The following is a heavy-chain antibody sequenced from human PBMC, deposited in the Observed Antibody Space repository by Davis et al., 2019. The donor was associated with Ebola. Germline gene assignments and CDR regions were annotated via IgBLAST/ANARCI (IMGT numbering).Heavy chain of an antibody. CDR3: ARAQFPTTSDH. V-gene: IGHV1-18*04. CDR2: INPHNGNT. J-gene: IGHJ4*02. D-gene: IGHD1-1*01. CDR1: GYTFTSYG. Sequence: AASMKVSCKASGYTFTSYGITWVRQASGQGLKWMGWINPHNGNTNYAQNVQGRVTMTTDTSTSTAYMEVGILRSDDTAVYYCARAQFPTTSDHWGQGTLVTVSS.